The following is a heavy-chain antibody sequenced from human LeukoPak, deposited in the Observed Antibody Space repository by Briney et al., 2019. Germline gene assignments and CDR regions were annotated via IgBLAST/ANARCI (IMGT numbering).Heavy chain of an antibody. CDR3: ARARITIFGVVIPFDY. CDR1: GFTFSSYW. V-gene: IGHV3-7*01. D-gene: IGHD3-3*01. J-gene: IGHJ4*02. Sequence: GGSLRLSCAASGFTFSSYWMSWVRQAPGKGLEWVANIKQDGSEKYYVDSVKGRFTISRDNAKNSLYLQMNSLRAEDTAVYYCARARITIFGVVIPFDYWGQGTLVTVSS. CDR2: IKQDGSEK.